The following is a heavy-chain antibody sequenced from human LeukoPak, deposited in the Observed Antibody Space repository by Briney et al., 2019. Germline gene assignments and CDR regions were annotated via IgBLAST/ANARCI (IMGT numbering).Heavy chain of an antibody. Sequence: ASVKVSCKASGYTFTSYYMHWVRQAPGQGLEWMGIINPSGDSTSYAQKFQGRVTMTRDMSTSTVYMELSSLRSEDTAVYYCARSGWLQLMGSFDYWGQGTLATVSS. J-gene: IGHJ4*02. V-gene: IGHV1-46*01. CDR3: ARSGWLQLMGSFDY. D-gene: IGHD5-24*01. CDR2: INPSGDST. CDR1: GYTFTSYY.